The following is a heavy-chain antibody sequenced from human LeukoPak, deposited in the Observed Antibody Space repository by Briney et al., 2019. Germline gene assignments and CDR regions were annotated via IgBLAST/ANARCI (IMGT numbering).Heavy chain of an antibody. J-gene: IGHJ4*02. CDR3: ARDPLDNFDY. V-gene: IGHV3-48*04. D-gene: IGHD2-2*03. CDR1: GFTFSRYW. CDR2: ISSSGSTI. Sequence: GGSLRLSCAASGFTFSRYWMSWVRQAPGKGLEWVSYISSSGSTIYYADSVKGRFTISRDNAKNSLYLQMNSLRAEDTAVYYCARDPLDNFDYWGQGTLVTVSS.